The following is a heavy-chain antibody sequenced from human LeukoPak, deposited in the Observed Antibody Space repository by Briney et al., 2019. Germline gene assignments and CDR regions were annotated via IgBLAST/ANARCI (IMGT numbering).Heavy chain of an antibody. J-gene: IGHJ4*02. CDR3: ARDLGEVGPAAIRADY. V-gene: IGHV3-21*01. D-gene: IGHD2-2*02. Sequence: PGGSLRLSCAASGFTFSSYSMNWVRQAPGKGLEWVSSISSSSSYIYYADSVKGRFTISRDNAKNSLYLQMNSLRAEDTAVYYCARDLGEVGPAAIRADYWGQGTLVTVSS. CDR2: ISSSSSYI. CDR1: GFTFSSYS.